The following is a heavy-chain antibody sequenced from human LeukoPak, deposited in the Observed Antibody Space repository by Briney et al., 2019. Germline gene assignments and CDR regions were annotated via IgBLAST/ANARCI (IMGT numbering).Heavy chain of an antibody. Sequence: PSETLSLTCTVSGGSISSGDYHWSWIRQPPGKGLEWIGYIYYSGSTYYNPSLKSRVTISVDTSKNQFSLKLSSVTAADTAVYYCARAALGRYFDWLRPLDYWGQGTLVTVSS. V-gene: IGHV4-30-4*01. J-gene: IGHJ4*02. D-gene: IGHD3-9*01. CDR3: ARAALGRYFDWLRPLDY. CDR2: IYYSGST. CDR1: GGSISSGDYH.